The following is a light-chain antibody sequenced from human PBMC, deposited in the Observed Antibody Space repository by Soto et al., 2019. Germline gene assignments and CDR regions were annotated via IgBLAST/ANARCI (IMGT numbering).Light chain of an antibody. CDR1: QSISSW. CDR2: DVS. Sequence: DIQMTQSPPTLSASVGDRVTITCRASQSISSWLAWYQQRPGKAPNLLIYDVSSLESGVPSRFSGSGSATEFTLTISSLQPDDCATYYCQQYTNYPWTFGQGTKVEIK. V-gene: IGKV1-5*01. J-gene: IGKJ1*01. CDR3: QQYTNYPWT.